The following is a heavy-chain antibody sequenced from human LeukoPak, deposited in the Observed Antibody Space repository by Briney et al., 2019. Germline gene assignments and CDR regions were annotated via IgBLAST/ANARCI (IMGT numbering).Heavy chain of an antibody. Sequence: VGPLRLSCAASGFTVSGSYMSWVRQAPGKGLEWVSVMYSGGSTFYADSVKGRFTISRDNSKNTVYLQMNSLRAEDTAVYYCARDLRNGDRYYFDYWGQGTLVTVSS. CDR3: ARDLRNGDRYYFDY. V-gene: IGHV3-53*01. D-gene: IGHD4-17*01. CDR1: GFTVSGSY. J-gene: IGHJ4*02. CDR2: MYSGGST.